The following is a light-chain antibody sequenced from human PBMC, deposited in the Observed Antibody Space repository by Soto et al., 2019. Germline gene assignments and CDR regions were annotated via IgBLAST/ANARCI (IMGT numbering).Light chain of an antibody. CDR1: QSVGSN. J-gene: IGKJ5*01. Sequence: EIVMTQSPATLSVSPGERVTLSCRARQSVGSNLAWYQQKPGQAPRLLIYGASTRATGIPDRFSGTGSGTEFTLTISSLKSEDYGVYYCQQYKSWPPITFGQGTRLEIK. CDR2: GAS. CDR3: QQYKSWPPIT. V-gene: IGKV3-15*01.